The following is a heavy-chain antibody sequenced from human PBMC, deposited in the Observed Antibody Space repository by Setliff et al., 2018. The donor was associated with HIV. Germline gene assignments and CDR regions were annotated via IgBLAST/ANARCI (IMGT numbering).Heavy chain of an antibody. CDR1: GYTFTSYA. D-gene: IGHD5-18*01. V-gene: IGHV1-8*02. CDR3: TRHVDSGTYMDV. CDR2: MNPNSGNT. Sequence: ASVKVSCKASGYTFTSYAINWVRQATGQGLEWMGWMNPNSGNTGYAQTFQGRVTMTRNTSISTAYMELSSLRSEDTAMYYCTRHVDSGTYMDVWGRGTTVTVS. J-gene: IGHJ6*03.